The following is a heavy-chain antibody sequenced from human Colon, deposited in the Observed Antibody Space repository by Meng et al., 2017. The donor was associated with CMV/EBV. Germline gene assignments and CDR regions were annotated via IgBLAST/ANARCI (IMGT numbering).Heavy chain of an antibody. CDR1: GFTFSSYA. CDR2: ISGSGGST. J-gene: IGHJ4*02. CDR3: AKGWGAYFDWWNFDY. D-gene: IGHD3-9*01. V-gene: IGHV3-23*01. Sequence: AGFTFSSYAMSWVRQAPGKGLEWVSGISGSGGSTYYADSVKGRFTISRDNSKNTLYLQMNSLRAEDTAVYYCAKGWGAYFDWWNFDYWGQGTLVTVSS.